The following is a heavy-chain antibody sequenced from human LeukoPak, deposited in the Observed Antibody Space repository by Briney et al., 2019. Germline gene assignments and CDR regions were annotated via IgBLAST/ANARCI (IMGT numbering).Heavy chain of an antibody. CDR1: GGSFSGYY. CDR2: INHSGST. D-gene: IGHD5-18*01. J-gene: IGHJ6*03. Sequence: SETLSLTCAVYGGSFSGYYWSWIRQPPGKGLEWIGDINHSGSTNYNPSLKSRVTISVDTSKNQFSLKLSSVTAADTAVYYCARGVWIQLWSSPAYYYYYYMDVWGKGTTVTVSS. V-gene: IGHV4-34*01. CDR3: ARGVWIQLWSSPAYYYYYYMDV.